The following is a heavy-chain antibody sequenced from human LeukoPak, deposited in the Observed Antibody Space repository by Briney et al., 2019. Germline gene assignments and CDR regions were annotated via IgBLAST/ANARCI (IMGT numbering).Heavy chain of an antibody. D-gene: IGHD3-10*01. V-gene: IGHV3-48*04. CDR2: ISSSSSTI. CDR1: GFTFSSYA. CDR3: ARDGSGGPDY. J-gene: IGHJ4*02. Sequence: GGSLRLSCAASGFTFSSYAMSWVRQAPGKGLEWVSYISSSSSTIYYADSVKGRFTISRDNAKNSLYLQMNSLRAEDTAVYYCARDGSGGPDYWGQGTLVTVSS.